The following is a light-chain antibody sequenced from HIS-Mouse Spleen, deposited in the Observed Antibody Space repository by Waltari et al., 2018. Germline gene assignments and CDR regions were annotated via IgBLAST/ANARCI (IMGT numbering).Light chain of an antibody. Sequence: QSALTQPASVPGPPGQSITISCTGTSSDVGSYNLDSWYQQHPGKAPKLMIYEGSKRPSGVSNRFSGSKSGNTASLTISGLQAEDEADYYCCSYAGSSTWVFGGGTKLTVL. J-gene: IGLJ3*02. V-gene: IGLV2-23*01. CDR1: SSDVGSYNL. CDR3: CSYAGSSTWV. CDR2: EGS.